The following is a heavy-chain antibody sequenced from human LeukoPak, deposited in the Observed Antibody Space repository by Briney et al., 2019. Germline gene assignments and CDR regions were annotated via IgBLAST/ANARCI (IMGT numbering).Heavy chain of an antibody. Sequence: GESLKISCKGSGYRLSSYWITWVRQMPGKGLEWMGIIYPGDSDTRYSPSFQGQVTTSADKSISTAYLQWSGLKASDTAIYYCARRLYTSGFYYFDYWGQGTLVTVSS. J-gene: IGHJ4*02. CDR3: ARRLYTSGFYYFDY. V-gene: IGHV5-51*01. D-gene: IGHD6-19*01. CDR1: GYRLSSYW. CDR2: IYPGDSDT.